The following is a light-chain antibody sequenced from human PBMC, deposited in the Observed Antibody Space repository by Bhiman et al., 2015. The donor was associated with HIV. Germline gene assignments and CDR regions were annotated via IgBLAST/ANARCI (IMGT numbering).Light chain of an antibody. Sequence: QSALTQPASVSGSPGQSITISCTGTGSDVGGYNHVSWYQQHPGKAPKLMIYDVSNRPSGVSNRFSGSKSGNTASLTISGLQAEDEGYYSCSYVGGNTWMFGGGTHLTVL. CDR3: SYVGGNTWM. CDR2: DVS. V-gene: IGLV2-14*03. J-gene: IGLJ3*02. CDR1: GSDVGGYNH.